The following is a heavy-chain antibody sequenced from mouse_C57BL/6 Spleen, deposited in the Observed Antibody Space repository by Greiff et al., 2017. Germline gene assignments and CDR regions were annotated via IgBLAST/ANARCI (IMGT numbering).Heavy chain of an antibody. CDR3: ARSSDGWYFDV. CDR2: IDPSDSYT. D-gene: IGHD1-1*01. V-gene: IGHV1-69*01. J-gene: IGHJ1*03. Sequence: QVQLQQPGAELVMPGASVKLSCKASGYTFTSYWMHWVKQRPGQGLEWIGEIDPSDSYTNYNQKFKGKSTLTVDKSSSTAYMQLSSLTSEDSAVYYCARSSDGWYFDVWGTGTTVTVSS. CDR1: GYTFTSYW.